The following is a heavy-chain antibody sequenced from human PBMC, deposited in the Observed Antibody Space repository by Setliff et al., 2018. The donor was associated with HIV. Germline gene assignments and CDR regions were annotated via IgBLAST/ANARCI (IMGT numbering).Heavy chain of an antibody. CDR1: GYTFNNYG. CDR2: INTHSGYT. CDR3: ARGKAWLRFLDY. D-gene: IGHD5-12*01. Sequence: ASVKVSCKASGYTFNNYGISWVRQAPGQGLEWMGWINTHSGYTNYAQNVQGRVTVTMDTSTSTAYMELRSLKSDDTAVYYCARGKAWLRFLDYRGQGTLVTVSS. J-gene: IGHJ4*02. V-gene: IGHV1-18*01.